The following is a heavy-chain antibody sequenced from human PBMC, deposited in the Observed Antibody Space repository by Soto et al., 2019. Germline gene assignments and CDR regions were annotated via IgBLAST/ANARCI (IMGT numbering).Heavy chain of an antibody. V-gene: IGHV4-59*01. Sequence: QVQLQESGPGLVKPSETLSLTCTVSGGSISSYYWSWIRQPPGKGLEWIGYIYYSGSTNYNPSLKSRVTISVDTSKNQFSRKLSSVTAADTAVYYCARDLGDYYYGMDVWGQGTTVTVSS. J-gene: IGHJ6*02. CDR1: GGSISSYY. CDR2: IYYSGST. CDR3: ARDLGDYYYGMDV.